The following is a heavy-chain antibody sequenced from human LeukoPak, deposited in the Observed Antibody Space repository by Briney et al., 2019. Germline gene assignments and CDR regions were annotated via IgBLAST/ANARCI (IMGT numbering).Heavy chain of an antibody. CDR2: IYSGGST. D-gene: IGHD6-13*01. Sequence: GGSLRLSCAASGFTVSSNYMSWVRQAPGKGLEWVSVIYSGGSTYYADSVKGRFTISRDNSKNPLYLQMNSLRAEDTAVYYCARDSRPGIAAAAPDYYYYMDVWGKGTTVTVSS. CDR3: ARDSRPGIAAAAPDYYYYMDV. V-gene: IGHV3-53*01. J-gene: IGHJ6*03. CDR1: GFTVSSNY.